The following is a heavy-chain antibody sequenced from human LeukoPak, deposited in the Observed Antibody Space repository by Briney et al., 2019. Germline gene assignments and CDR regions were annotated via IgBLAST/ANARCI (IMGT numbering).Heavy chain of an antibody. Sequence: ASVKVSCKASGYTFTGYYIHWVRQAPGQGLEWMGWINPNSGGTKYAQKFQGRVTLTRDTSISTPYMELTRLRSDDTAVYYCATGVGEIWFVLASWGQGTLVTLSS. CDR3: ATGVGEIWFVLAS. V-gene: IGHV1-2*02. J-gene: IGHJ4*02. CDR2: INPNSGGT. D-gene: IGHD5-24*01. CDR1: GYTFTGYY.